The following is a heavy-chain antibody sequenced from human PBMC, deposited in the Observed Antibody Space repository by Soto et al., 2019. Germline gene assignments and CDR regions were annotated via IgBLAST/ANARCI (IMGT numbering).Heavy chain of an antibody. CDR1: GFTFSTYG. D-gene: IGHD2-8*01. V-gene: IGHV3-23*01. J-gene: IGHJ3*02. CDR2: ISGSGSDT. Sequence: GGSLRLSCAASGFTFSTYGMSWVRQSPGKGLEWVSAISGSGSDTFHADSVKGRFTISRDNSISTLFLQMNSLRTEDTAVYYCAHPRGYGVFDAYDIWGQGALVTVSS. CDR3: AHPRGYGVFDAYDI.